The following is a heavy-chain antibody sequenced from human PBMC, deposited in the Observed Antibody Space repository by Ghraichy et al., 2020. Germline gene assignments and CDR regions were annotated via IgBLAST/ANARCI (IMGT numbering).Heavy chain of an antibody. CDR2: ISGNGGST. J-gene: IGHJ4*02. D-gene: IGHD4-23*01. CDR3: AKRDVVTGHFDY. V-gene: IGHV3-23*01. CDR1: GFAFSSSS. Sequence: GGSLRLSCAASGFAFSSSSMTWVRQAPGKGLEWVSAISGNGGSTSYADSVKGRFTISRDNSKNTLFLQMSSLRAEDTAVYHCAKRDVVTGHFDYWRQGTLVTVSS.